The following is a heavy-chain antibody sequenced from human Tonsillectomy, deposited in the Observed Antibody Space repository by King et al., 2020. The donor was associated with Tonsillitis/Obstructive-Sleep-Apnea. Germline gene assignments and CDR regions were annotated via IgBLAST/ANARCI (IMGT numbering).Heavy chain of an antibody. D-gene: IGHD5-18*01. CDR2: ISSSSSYI. Sequence: VQLVESGGGLVKPGGSLRLSCAASGFTFSSYSMNXVRQAPGKGLEWVSSISSSSSYIYYADSVKGRFTISRDNAKNSLYLQMNSLRAEDTAVYYCARXXXHXDXXMXXWGDYXYYMXVWGKXTTVTVS. CDR1: GFTFSSYS. V-gene: IGHV3-21*01. CDR3: ARXXXHXDXXMXXWGDYXYYMXV. J-gene: IGHJ6*03.